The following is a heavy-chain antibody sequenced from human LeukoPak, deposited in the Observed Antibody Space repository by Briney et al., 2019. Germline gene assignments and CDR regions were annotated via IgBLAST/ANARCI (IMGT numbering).Heavy chain of an antibody. J-gene: IGHJ4*02. CDR2: ISQSGST. CDR3: ARAGRYYDSTGYYWYFDF. V-gene: IGHV4-4*02. D-gene: IGHD3-22*01. CDR1: GGSISSSNW. Sequence: SGTLSLTCAVSGGSISSSNWWSWVRQPPEKGLEWIGEISQSGSTNYNPSLKSRVTMSVDKSKNQFSLKLTSVTAADTAVDYGARAGRYYDSTGYYWYFDFWGQGTLVTVSS.